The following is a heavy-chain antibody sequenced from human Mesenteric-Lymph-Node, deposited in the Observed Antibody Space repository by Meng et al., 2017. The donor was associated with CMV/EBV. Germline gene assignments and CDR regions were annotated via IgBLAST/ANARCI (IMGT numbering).Heavy chain of an antibody. Sequence: GESLKISCEASGFTVSHNHMSWVRQAPGKGLEWVSIIYSAGSTYYADSVGGRFTISRDNVKNTLHLQMNSLRPDDTAVYFCARESGDSDLLDAFDLWGQGTMVTVSS. D-gene: IGHD3-10*01. V-gene: IGHV3-66*02. J-gene: IGHJ3*01. CDR1: GFTVSHNH. CDR3: ARESGDSDLLDAFDL. CDR2: IYSAGST.